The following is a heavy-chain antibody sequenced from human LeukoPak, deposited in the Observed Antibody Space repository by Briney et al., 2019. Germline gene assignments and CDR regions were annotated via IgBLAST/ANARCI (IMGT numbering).Heavy chain of an antibody. D-gene: IGHD2-15*01. CDR2: ISYDGSDK. CDR1: GFTFSRRG. Sequence: GGSLRLSCAASGFTFSRRGMHWVRQAPGKGLEWVAVISYDGSDKYYADSVKGRFTISGDNPKSTLFPQINSLRGEDTAVYYCAKDAATPALDYWGQGTLVTVSS. V-gene: IGHV3-30*18. J-gene: IGHJ4*02. CDR3: AKDAATPALDY.